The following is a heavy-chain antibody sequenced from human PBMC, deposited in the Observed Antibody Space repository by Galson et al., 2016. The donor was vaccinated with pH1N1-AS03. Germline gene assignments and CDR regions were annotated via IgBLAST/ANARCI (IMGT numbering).Heavy chain of an antibody. D-gene: IGHD2-8*01. CDR2: IHPIFGTP. CDR1: GGTFGTSV. V-gene: IGHV1-69*13. CDR3: ARDRHFDNGPHFYESEY. Sequence: SVKVSCKASGGTFGTSVISWVRQAPGQGLEWMGGIHPIFGTPSYAQKFRGRLTITADHSTSAAYMELNSLTSEDTAVYFCARDRHFDNGPHFYESEYWGQGTLVTVSS. J-gene: IGHJ4*02.